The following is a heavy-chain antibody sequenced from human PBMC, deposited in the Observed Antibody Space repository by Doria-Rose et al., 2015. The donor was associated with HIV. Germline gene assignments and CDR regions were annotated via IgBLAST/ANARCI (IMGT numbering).Heavy chain of an antibody. CDR3: ARIKSSRWYHKYYFDF. J-gene: IGHJ4*02. CDR1: GVSLSSPGMG. D-gene: IGHD6-13*01. Sequence: SGPVLVKPTETLTLTCTVSGVSLSSPGMGVSWIRQPPGEALEWLANISSDDVRSYKTSLKSRLTISRGTSKSQVVLTMTDMGPVDTATYYCARIKSSRWYHKYYFDFWGQGTLVIVSA. CDR2: ISSDDVR. V-gene: IGHV2-26*01.